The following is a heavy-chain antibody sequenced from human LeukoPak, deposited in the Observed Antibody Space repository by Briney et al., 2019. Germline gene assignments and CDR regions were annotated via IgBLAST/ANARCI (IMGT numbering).Heavy chain of an antibody. CDR2: IWYDGNNK. Sequence: GRSLRLSCAASGFSFSSYGMHWVRQAPGKGLEWVAVIWYDGNNKYYADFVKCRFTISRDNSKNTLYLQMNSLRAEDTAVYNCARDRGSREDGMDVWGQGTTVTVSS. V-gene: IGHV3-33*01. CDR3: ARDRGSREDGMDV. D-gene: IGHD1-26*01. CDR1: GFSFSSYG. J-gene: IGHJ6*02.